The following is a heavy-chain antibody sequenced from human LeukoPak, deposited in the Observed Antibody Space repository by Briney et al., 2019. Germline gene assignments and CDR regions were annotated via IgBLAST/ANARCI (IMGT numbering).Heavy chain of an antibody. CDR2: IWYDGSNK. CDR1: GFHLRGFL. Sequence: GSLRPSCAASGFHLRGFLVRLGRPAPGQGVEWGAVIWYDGSNKYYADSVKGRFTISRDNSKNTLYLQMNSLRAEDTAVYYCARGGVVPAAIPTDYWGQGTLVTVSS. V-gene: IGHV3-33*07. J-gene: IGHJ4*02. CDR3: ARGGVVPAAIPTDY. D-gene: IGHD2-2*02.